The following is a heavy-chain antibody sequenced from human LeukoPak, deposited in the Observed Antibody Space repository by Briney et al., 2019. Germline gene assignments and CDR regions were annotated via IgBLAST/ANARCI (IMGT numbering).Heavy chain of an antibody. CDR1: GGSISSSSYY. CDR3: ARHEGDSTNYFDY. CDR2: IYYSGST. D-gene: IGHD2-2*01. V-gene: IGHV4-39*01. Sequence: SETLSLTCTVSGGSISSSSYYWGWIRQPPGTGLEWIGSIYYSGSTYYNPSLKSRVTISVDTSKNQFSLKLSSVTAADTAVYYCARHEGDSTNYFDYWGQGTLVTVSS. J-gene: IGHJ4*02.